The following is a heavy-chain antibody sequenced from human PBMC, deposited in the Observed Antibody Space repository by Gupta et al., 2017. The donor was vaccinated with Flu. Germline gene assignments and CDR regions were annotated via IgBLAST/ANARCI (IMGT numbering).Heavy chain of an antibody. J-gene: IGHJ4*02. Sequence: EVYLLESGGGLVQPGGSLRLSCAAYGFIFSNYAMSWVRQVPGKGLEWVSVISGSGANAYYADSVKGRFTVSRDNSKNTLVVQMTSLRVDDTAIYYCATEGGYCGGGSCFSRHLEHWGQGTLVTVSS. CDR2: ISGSGANA. CDR3: ATEGGYCGGGSCFSRHLEH. D-gene: IGHD2-15*01. V-gene: IGHV3-23*01. CDR1: GFIFSNYA.